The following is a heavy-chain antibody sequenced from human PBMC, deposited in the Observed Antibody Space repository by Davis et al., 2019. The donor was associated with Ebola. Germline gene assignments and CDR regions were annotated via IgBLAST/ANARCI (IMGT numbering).Heavy chain of an antibody. CDR1: GYKFSSYW. CDR2: IYPKDSDT. V-gene: IGHV5-51*01. Sequence: GESLKISCKGSGYKFSSYWVGWVRQMPGKGLEWMGIIYPKDSDTRYSPSFQGQVTVSADKSINTAYLQWSSLKASDTAMYYCARRDYYDSSGYAFDIWGQGTMVTVSS. CDR3: ARRDYYDSSGYAFDI. D-gene: IGHD3-22*01. J-gene: IGHJ3*02.